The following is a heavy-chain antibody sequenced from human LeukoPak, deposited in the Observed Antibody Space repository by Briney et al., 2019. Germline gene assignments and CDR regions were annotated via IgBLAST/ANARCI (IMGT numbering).Heavy chain of an antibody. V-gene: IGHV3-66*01. Sequence: PGGSLRLSCAASGFTFSRNHMSWVRQAPGKGLEWVSGIYSGGDTYYADSVKGRFTISRDMSKNTLNLQMNSLRAEDTAVYYCARDLFYEGLLSGDYWGQGTLVTVSS. CDR1: GFTFSRNH. J-gene: IGHJ4*02. D-gene: IGHD3-3*01. CDR2: IYSGGDT. CDR3: ARDLFYEGLLSGDY.